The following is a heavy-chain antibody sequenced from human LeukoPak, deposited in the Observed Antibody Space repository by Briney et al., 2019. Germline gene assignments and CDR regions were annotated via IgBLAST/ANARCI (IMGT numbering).Heavy chain of an antibody. J-gene: IGHJ6*03. D-gene: IGHD4-17*01. Sequence: GASVKVSCKASGYTFTSYYMHWVRQAPGQGLEWMGIINPSGGSTSYAQKFQGRVTMTRDMSTSTVYMELSSLRSEDTAVYYCARWTTGQYRIYYYYMDVWGKGTTVTVSS. V-gene: IGHV1-46*01. CDR2: INPSGGST. CDR1: GYTFTSYY. CDR3: ARWTTGQYRIYYYYMDV.